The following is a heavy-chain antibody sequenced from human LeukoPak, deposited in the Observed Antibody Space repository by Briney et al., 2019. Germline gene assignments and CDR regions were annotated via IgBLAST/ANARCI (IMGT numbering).Heavy chain of an antibody. CDR2: IWYDGSKE. D-gene: IGHD2-2*01. Sequence: GRSLRLSCVSSGFTFSDFGMYWVRQAPGKGLEWVAIIWYDGSKEYYADSVKGRFTISRDHSENSLYLQMNSLRAEDTAVYYCVRNMQNYAMDAWGQGTTVTVSS. CDR1: GFTFSDFG. J-gene: IGHJ6*02. V-gene: IGHV3-33*01. CDR3: VRNMQNYAMDA.